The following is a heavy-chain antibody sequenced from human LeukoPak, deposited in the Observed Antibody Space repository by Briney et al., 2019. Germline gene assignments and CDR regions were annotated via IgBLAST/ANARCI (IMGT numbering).Heavy chain of an antibody. CDR2: IYYSGST. Sequence: KASETLSLTCTVSGGSISGYYWSWIRQPPGKGLEWIGSIYYSGSTYYNPSLKSRVTISVDTSKNQFSLKLSSVTAADTALYYCAEETSLEGQLLKNSYYFDYWGQGTLVTVSS. D-gene: IGHD2-2*01. V-gene: IGHV4-59*05. J-gene: IGHJ4*02. CDR1: GGSISGYY. CDR3: AEETSLEGQLLKNSYYFDY.